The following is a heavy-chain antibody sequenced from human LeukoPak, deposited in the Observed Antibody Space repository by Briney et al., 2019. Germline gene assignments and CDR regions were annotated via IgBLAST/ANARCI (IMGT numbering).Heavy chain of an antibody. D-gene: IGHD3-9*01. V-gene: IGHV1-69*13. Sequence: ASVKVSCKASGGTFSSYAISWVRQAPGQGLEWMGGIIPIFGTANYAQKFQGRVTITADESTSTAYMELSSLRSEDTAVYYCARVIPVDMGSPYFDYWGQGTLVTVSS. J-gene: IGHJ4*02. CDR1: GGTFSSYA. CDR3: ARVIPVDMGSPYFDY. CDR2: IIPIFGTA.